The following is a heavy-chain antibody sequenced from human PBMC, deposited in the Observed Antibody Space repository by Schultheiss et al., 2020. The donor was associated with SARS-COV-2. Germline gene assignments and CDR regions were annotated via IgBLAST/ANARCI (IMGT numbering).Heavy chain of an antibody. J-gene: IGHJ4*02. D-gene: IGHD3-16*01. CDR1: GGSISSYY. CDR3: ARGGVRVPHFFDY. V-gene: IGHV4-59*06. CDR2: IYYSGST. Sequence: SETLSLTCTVSGGSISSYYWSWIRQPPGKGLEWIGYIYYSGSTYYNPSLKSRVTISVDTSKNQFSLKLSSVTAADTAVYYCARGGVRVPHFFDYWGQGTLVTVSS.